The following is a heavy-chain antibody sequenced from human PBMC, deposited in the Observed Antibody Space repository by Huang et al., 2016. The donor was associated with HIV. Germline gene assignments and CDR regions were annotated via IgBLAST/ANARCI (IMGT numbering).Heavy chain of an antibody. CDR2: IYYNART. D-gene: IGHD3-10*01. CDR1: GGSIRSSDYH. CDR3: ARHREGPVAYYSGWGSHLNYMDV. V-gene: IGHV4-39*01. J-gene: IGHJ6*03. Sequence: QLLLQESGPGLVKPSEALALTCAVSGGSIRSSDYHWGWIRQPPGKGLEWIGSIYYNARTHYSPSLKSRVTIAVDTSKNLFFLNLTSMTAADTAVYYCARHREGPVAYYSGWGSHLNYMDVWGRGRTVVVSS.